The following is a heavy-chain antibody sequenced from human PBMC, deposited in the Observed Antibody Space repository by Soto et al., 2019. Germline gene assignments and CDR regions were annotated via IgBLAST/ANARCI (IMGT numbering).Heavy chain of an antibody. D-gene: IGHD3-10*01. CDR1: GLVFKDSS. V-gene: IGHV3-73*01. Sequence: EVLLVESGGGLVQPGESLKLSCAASGLVFKDSSIHWVRQAAGKGLEWVGRIRDRAYNYATAYAASVEGRFTISRDDSDNTAYLHMSSLKTEDTAIYSCTRLISAAQDYWGQGTLVTVSS. J-gene: IGHJ4*02. CDR2: IRDRAYNYAT. CDR3: TRLISAAQDY.